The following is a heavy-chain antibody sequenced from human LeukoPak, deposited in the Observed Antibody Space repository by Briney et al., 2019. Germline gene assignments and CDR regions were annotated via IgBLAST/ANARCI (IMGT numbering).Heavy chain of an antibody. CDR2: IYWNDVK. D-gene: IGHD3-10*01. Sequence: SGPTLVRPTQTLPLTCTFSGFSLSRSGVAVGWIPQPPGKALEGLALIYWNDVKRYSPSLKSRLTITKDTSKKQVVLIMTNMDPVDTFFFQAEDGIRDYYPSGSPTLAYYSYMDVWGKGTTVTVSS. CDR1: GFSLSRSGVA. J-gene: IGHJ6*03. V-gene: IGHV2-5*01. CDR3: EDGIRDYYPSGSPTLAYYSYMDV.